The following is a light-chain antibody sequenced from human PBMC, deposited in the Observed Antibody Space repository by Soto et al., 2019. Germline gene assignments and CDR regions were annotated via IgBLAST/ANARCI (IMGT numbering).Light chain of an antibody. V-gene: IGKV1-39*01. CDR2: AAS. CDR1: QSISSY. CDR3: QQSYSTPLT. J-gene: IGKJ4*01. Sequence: RVTITCWASQSISSYLNWYQQKPGKATKLLIYAASSLQSGVPSRVSGSGSGTDVTLTISSLQPEEFATYYCQQSYSTPLTFGGGTKVDIK.